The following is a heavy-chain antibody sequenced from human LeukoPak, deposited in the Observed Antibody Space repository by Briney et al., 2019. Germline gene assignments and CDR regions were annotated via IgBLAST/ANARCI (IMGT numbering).Heavy chain of an antibody. D-gene: IGHD3-3*01. Sequence: PGGSLRLSCAASGFTFSDYYMSWIRQAPGKGLEWVSYISSSGSTIYYADSVKGRFTISRDNSKNTLYLQMNSLRAEDTAVYYCAKGYYDFWSGYYPFDYWGQGTLVTVSS. CDR2: ISSSGSTI. CDR1: GFTFSDYY. V-gene: IGHV3-11*01. CDR3: AKGYYDFWSGYYPFDY. J-gene: IGHJ4*02.